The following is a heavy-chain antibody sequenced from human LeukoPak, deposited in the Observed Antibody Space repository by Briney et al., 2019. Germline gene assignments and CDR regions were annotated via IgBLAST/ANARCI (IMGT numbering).Heavy chain of an antibody. CDR1: GGSLSSGDYY. J-gene: IGHJ4*02. Sequence: SQTLSLTCTVSGGSLSSGDYYWSWIRQPPGKGLEWIGYIYYSGSTYYNPSLKSRVTISVDTSKNQFSLKLSSVTAADTAVYYCARDKPDMTTVTTGFDYWGQGTLVTVSS. D-gene: IGHD4-17*01. V-gene: IGHV4-30-4*08. CDR3: ARDKPDMTTVTTGFDY. CDR2: IYYSGST.